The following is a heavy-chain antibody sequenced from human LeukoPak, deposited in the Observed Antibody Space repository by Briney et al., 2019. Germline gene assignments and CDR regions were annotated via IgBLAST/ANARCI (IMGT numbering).Heavy chain of an antibody. D-gene: IGHD6-19*01. CDR2: ISYDGSDK. Sequence: GRSLRLSCAASGFTFSNCPMLWVRQAPGKGLEWVAVISYDGSDKYYADSVKGRFTISRDNSKNTLYLEMNSLRVEDTAVYYCAKRYSSGRYYFDYWGQGTLVTVSS. CDR1: GFTFSNCP. CDR3: AKRYSSGRYYFDY. J-gene: IGHJ4*02. V-gene: IGHV3-30*18.